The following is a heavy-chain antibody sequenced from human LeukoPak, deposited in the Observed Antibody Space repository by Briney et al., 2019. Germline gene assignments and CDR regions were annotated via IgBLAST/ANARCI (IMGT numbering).Heavy chain of an antibody. J-gene: IGHJ5*02. CDR1: GGSISSSSYY. Sequence: PSETLSLTCTVSGGSISSSSYYWGWIRQPPGKGLEWIGSIYYSGSTYYNPSLKSRVTISVDTSKNQFSLKLSSVTAADTAVYYCARRRVIASLSDWFDPWGHGTLVTVSS. V-gene: IGHV4-39*01. CDR3: ARRRVIASLSDWFDP. CDR2: IYYSGST. D-gene: IGHD6-13*01.